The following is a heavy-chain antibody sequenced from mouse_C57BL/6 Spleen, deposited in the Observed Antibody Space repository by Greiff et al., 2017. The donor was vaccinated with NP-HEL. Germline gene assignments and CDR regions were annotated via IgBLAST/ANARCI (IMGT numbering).Heavy chain of an antibody. CDR3: VRREGRFPWFAY. CDR1: GFTFNTYA. CDR2: IRSKSSNYAT. Sequence: EVMLVESGGGLVQPKGSLKLSCAASGFTFNTYAMHWVRQAPGKGLEWVARIRSKSSNYATYYAGSVKDRFTISRADSQSMLYLQMNNLKTEDTAMYYCVRREGRFPWFAYWGQGTLVTVSA. J-gene: IGHJ3*01. V-gene: IGHV10-3*01.